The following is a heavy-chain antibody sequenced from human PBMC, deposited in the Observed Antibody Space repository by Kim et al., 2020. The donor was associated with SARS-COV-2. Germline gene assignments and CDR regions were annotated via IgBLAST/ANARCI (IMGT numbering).Heavy chain of an antibody. CDR3: AREGDRYSSGKDAVDI. Sequence: GGSLRLSCAASGFTFSSYWMTWVRQAPGKGLEWVANIKQDGNQKYYVDSVKGRFTISRDNAKNSLYLQMNSLRAEDTAVYYCAREGDRYSSGKDAVDIWGQGTMVTVSS. J-gene: IGHJ3*02. D-gene: IGHD6-19*01. CDR1: GFTFSSYW. CDR2: IKQDGNQK. V-gene: IGHV3-7*01.